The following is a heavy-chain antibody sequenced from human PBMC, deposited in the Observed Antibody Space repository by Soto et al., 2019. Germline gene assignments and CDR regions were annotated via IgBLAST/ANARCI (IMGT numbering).Heavy chain of an antibody. J-gene: IGHJ4*02. V-gene: IGHV4-59*01. CDR2: IYYSGST. Sequence: PSETLSLTCTVSGGSISSYYWSWIRQPPGRGLEWIGYIYYSGSTNYNPSLKSRVTISVDTSKNQFTLKLSSVTAADTAVYYCARVMITFGGVIVILGPFDYWGQGTLVTVSS. D-gene: IGHD3-16*02. CDR3: ARVMITFGGVIVILGPFDY. CDR1: GGSISSYY.